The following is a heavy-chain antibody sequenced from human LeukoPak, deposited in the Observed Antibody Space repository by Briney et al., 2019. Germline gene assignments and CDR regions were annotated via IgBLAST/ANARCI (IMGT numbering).Heavy chain of an antibody. V-gene: IGHV1-18*01. J-gene: IGHJ4*02. Sequence: ASVKVSCKASVYTFTSYGISWVRQAPGQGLAWVGWNSAYNGNTNYAQKLQGRVTMTTDTSTSTAYMELRSLRSDDTAVYYCARSGYCSGGSCYRGPDYWGQGTLVTVSS. CDR2: NSAYNGNT. CDR3: ARSGYCSGGSCYRGPDY. D-gene: IGHD2-15*01. CDR1: VYTFTSYG.